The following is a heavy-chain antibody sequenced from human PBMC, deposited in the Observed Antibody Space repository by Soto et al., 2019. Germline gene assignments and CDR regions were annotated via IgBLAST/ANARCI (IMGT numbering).Heavy chain of an antibody. V-gene: IGHV4-59*08. CDR2: IYYSGST. CDR1: GGSISSYY. D-gene: IGHD4-17*01. J-gene: IGHJ2*01. Sequence: SETLSLTCTVSGGSISSYYWSWIRQPPEKGLEWIGYIYYSGSTNYNPSLKSRVTISVDTSKNQFSLKLSSVTAADTAVYYCARLWDGDYFWYFDLWGRGTLVTVSS. CDR3: ARLWDGDYFWYFDL.